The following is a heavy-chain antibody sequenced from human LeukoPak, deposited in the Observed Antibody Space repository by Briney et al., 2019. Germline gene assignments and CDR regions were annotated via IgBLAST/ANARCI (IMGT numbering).Heavy chain of an antibody. CDR3: ARMYSGTSYYFDF. Sequence: SETLSLTCSVSGVSISDYHWIWIRQPPAKGLEWMGYFSYSGSTRYNPSLKSRVTMSVDTCKNQFSLRLISVAAADTAVYYCARMYSGTSYYFDFWGQGTLVTVSS. CDR2: FSYSGST. D-gene: IGHD1-26*01. J-gene: IGHJ4*02. CDR1: GVSISDYH. V-gene: IGHV4-59*01.